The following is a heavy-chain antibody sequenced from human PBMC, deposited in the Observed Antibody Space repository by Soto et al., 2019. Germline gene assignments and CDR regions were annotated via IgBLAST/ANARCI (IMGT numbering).Heavy chain of an antibody. CDR1: GCSLRRGGFY. V-gene: IGHV4-39*07. CDR2: INHSGST. CDR3: ARETAWSGYRSNYYYYMDV. Sequence: SETLSLTCPVPGCSLRRGGFYLGRVPPPPGEGLEWIGEINHSGSTNYNPSLKSRVTISVDTSKNQFSLKLSSVTAADTAVYYCARETAWSGYRSNYYYYMDVWGKGTTVTVSS. D-gene: IGHD3-3*01. J-gene: IGHJ6*03.